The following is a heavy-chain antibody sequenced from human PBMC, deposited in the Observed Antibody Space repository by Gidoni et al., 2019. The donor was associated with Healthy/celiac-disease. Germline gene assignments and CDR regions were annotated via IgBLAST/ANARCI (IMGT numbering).Heavy chain of an antibody. CDR2: IYYSGST. Sequence: QLQLQESGPGLVKPSETLSLTCTVSGRSISSSSYYWGWIRQPPGKGLEWIGSIYYSGSTYYNPSLKSRVTISVDTSKNQFSLKLSSVTAADTAVYYCARGWFGEFSIDYWGQGTLVTVSS. CDR1: GRSISSSSYY. CDR3: ARGWFGEFSIDY. J-gene: IGHJ4*02. V-gene: IGHV4-39*01. D-gene: IGHD3-10*01.